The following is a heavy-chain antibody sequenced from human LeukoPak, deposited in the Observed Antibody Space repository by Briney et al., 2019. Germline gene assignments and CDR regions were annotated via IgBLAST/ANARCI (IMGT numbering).Heavy chain of an antibody. D-gene: IGHD1-26*01. CDR1: GYSFNAYY. Sequence: ASVKVSCKASGYSFNAYYMHWVRQAPGQGLEWMGWINPNSGGTNYAQKFQGRVTMTRDTSISTAYMELSRLRSDDTAVYYCARYSGSLGAFDIWGQGTMVTVSS. CDR2: INPNSGGT. V-gene: IGHV1-2*02. J-gene: IGHJ3*02. CDR3: ARYSGSLGAFDI.